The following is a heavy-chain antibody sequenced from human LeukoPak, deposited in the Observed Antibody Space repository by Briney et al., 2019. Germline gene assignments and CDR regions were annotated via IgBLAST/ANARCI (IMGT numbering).Heavy chain of an antibody. D-gene: IGHD6-19*01. Sequence: SETLSLTCTVSGGSISSYYWSWIRQPAGKGLEWIGRIYTSGSTNYNPSLKSRVTMSVDTSKNQFSLKLSSVTAADTAVYYCASTRRSVAGTKSVDYWGQGTLVTVSS. CDR2: IYTSGST. V-gene: IGHV4-4*07. CDR1: GGSISSYY. CDR3: ASTRRSVAGTKSVDY. J-gene: IGHJ4*02.